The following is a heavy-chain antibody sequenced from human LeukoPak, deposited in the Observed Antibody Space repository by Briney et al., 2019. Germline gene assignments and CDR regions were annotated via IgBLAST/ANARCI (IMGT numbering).Heavy chain of an antibody. Sequence: SVKVSCKASGGTFSSYAISWVRQAPGQGLERMGRIIPILGIANYAQKFQGRVTITADKSTSTAYMELSSLRSEDTAVYYCARVLSFGELLYSWGQGTLVTVSS. D-gene: IGHD3-10*01. V-gene: IGHV1-69*04. CDR1: GGTFSSYA. CDR2: IIPILGIA. CDR3: ARVLSFGELLYS. J-gene: IGHJ5*02.